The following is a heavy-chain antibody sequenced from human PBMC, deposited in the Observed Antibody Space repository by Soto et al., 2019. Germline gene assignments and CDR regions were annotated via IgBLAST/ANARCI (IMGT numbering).Heavy chain of an antibody. V-gene: IGHV1-69*13. Sequence: ASVKVSCKASGGTFNSYDINWVRQAPGQGLEWMGGIIPIVETPKYAQKFQGRVTITADESTNTVYMELSSLRSEDTAMYYCARLSRPNYYDTSGFFKDNWFDPWGQGTLVTV. CDR1: GGTFNSYD. CDR3: ARLSRPNYYDTSGFFKDNWFDP. CDR2: IIPIVETP. D-gene: IGHD3-22*01. J-gene: IGHJ5*02.